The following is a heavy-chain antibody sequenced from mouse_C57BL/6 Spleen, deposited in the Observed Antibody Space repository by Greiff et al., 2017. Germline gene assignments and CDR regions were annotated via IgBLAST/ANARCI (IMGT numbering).Heavy chain of an antibody. J-gene: IGHJ4*01. CDR2: IYPGDGDT. V-gene: IGHV1-80*01. CDR1: GYAFSSYW. CDR3: ARHYYGSSYGYAMDY. Sequence: VQLQQSGAELVKPGASVKISCKASGYAFSSYWMNWVKQRPGKGLEWIGQIYPGDGDTNYNGKFKGKATLTADKSSSTAYMQLSSLTSEDSAVYFCARHYYGSSYGYAMDYWGQGTSVTVSS. D-gene: IGHD1-1*01.